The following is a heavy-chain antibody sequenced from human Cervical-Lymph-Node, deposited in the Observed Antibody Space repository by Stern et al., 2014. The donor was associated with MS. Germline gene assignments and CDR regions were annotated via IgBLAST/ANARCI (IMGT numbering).Heavy chain of an antibody. CDR1: GGTFSSYA. D-gene: IGHD1-26*01. CDR3: ARLRSGSYYGYFQH. Sequence: QVQLVQSGAEVKKPGSSVRVSCKTSGGTFSSYAISWVRQAPGQGLACVGGIIPLFGTTNYAQKFQGRVTITADESTSTAYMELSSLRSEDTAVYYCARLRSGSYYGYFQHWGQGTLVTVSS. J-gene: IGHJ1*01. CDR2: IIPLFGTT. V-gene: IGHV1-69*01.